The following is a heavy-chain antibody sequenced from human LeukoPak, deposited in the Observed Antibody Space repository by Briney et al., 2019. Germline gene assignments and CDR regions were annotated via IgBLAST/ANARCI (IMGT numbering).Heavy chain of an antibody. Sequence: ASVKVSCKASGYTFTGYDINWVRQATGQGLEWMGWMNPNSGNTGYAQKFQGRVTITRNTSISTAYMELSSLRSEDTAAYYCARRSAYGSGTYYVDYWGQGALVTVSS. D-gene: IGHD3-10*01. CDR2: MNPNSGNT. V-gene: IGHV1-8*03. J-gene: IGHJ4*02. CDR3: ARRSAYGSGTYYVDY. CDR1: GYTFTGYD.